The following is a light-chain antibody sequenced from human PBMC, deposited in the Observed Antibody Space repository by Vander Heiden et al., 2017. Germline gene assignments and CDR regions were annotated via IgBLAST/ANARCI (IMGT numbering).Light chain of an antibody. CDR2: RDH. CDR3: AAWDNSLQGWV. V-gene: IGLV1-44*01. Sequence: QPALTQPPSASGTPGQTVTISCSGSSSNIGSNSVNWYQQLPGTAPKLLIYRDHRRPSGVPDRFSGSKSGASASLAITGLQSEDEADYYCAAWDNSLQGWVFGGGTKLTVL. CDR1: SSNIGSNS. J-gene: IGLJ3*02.